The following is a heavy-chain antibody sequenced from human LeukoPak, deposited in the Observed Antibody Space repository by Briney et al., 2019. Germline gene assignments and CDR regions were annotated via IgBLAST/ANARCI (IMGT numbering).Heavy chain of an antibody. Sequence: SETLSLTCTVSGGPINSYYWSWIRQPAGKGLELIGRTHISGSTNYNPSLKSRVTMSVDTSKNQVYLKLSSVTAADTAVYYCVRGARMGYDSSGYYAYWGQGTLVTVSS. V-gene: IGHV4-4*07. CDR1: GGPINSYY. CDR2: THISGST. CDR3: VRGARMGYDSSGYYAY. J-gene: IGHJ4*02. D-gene: IGHD3-22*01.